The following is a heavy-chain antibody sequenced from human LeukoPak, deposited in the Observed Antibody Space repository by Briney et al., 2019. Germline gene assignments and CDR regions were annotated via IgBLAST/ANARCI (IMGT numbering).Heavy chain of an antibody. D-gene: IGHD2-15*01. CDR2: ISSSSSYI. CDR1: GFTFSSYS. J-gene: IGHJ4*02. CDR3: AKTDIVVVVAAWYFDY. Sequence: GGSLRLSCAASGFTFSSYSMNWVRQAPGKGLEWVSSISSSSSYIYYADSVKGRFTISRDNSKNTLYLQMNSLRAEDTAVYYCAKTDIVVVVAAWYFDYWGQGTLVTVSS. V-gene: IGHV3-21*04.